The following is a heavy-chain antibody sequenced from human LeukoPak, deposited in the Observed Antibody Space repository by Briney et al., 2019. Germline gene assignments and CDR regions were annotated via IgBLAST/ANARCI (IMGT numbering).Heavy chain of an antibody. CDR3: TTDRSGYDYGFDY. Sequence: EPGGSLRLSCAASGFTFNTYAMTWVRQAPGKGLEWVAAISGSGDYTLSADSVKGRFTISRDNSNNTLSLQMNSLKTEDTAVYYCTTDRSGYDYGFDYWGQGTLVTVSS. J-gene: IGHJ4*02. D-gene: IGHD5-12*01. CDR2: ISGSGDYT. CDR1: GFTFNTYA. V-gene: IGHV3-23*01.